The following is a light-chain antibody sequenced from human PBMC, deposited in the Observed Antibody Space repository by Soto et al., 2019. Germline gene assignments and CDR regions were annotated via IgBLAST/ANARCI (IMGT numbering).Light chain of an antibody. V-gene: IGLV1-36*01. CDR2: YDD. CDR1: SSNIGNNG. CDR3: ATWDDSLSAYV. J-gene: IGLJ1*01. Sequence: QSALTQAPSVSAAPRQRVTISCSGSSSNIGNNGVNWYQQLPGKAPKLLIYYDDLKPSGVSDRFSGSKSGTSASLAISGLQSEDEADYYCATWDDSLSAYVFGIGTKLTVL.